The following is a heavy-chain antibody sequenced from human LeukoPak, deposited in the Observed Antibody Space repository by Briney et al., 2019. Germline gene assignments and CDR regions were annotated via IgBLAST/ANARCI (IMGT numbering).Heavy chain of an antibody. V-gene: IGHV3-48*04. Sequence: GVLRLSCAASGFTFSSYSMNWVRQAPGKGLEWVSYISSGSSTIYYADSVKGRFTISRDNAKNSLYLQMNSLRAEDTAVYYCARDGYCSSTSCYIEPDDAFDIWGQGTMVTVSS. CDR1: GFTFSSYS. D-gene: IGHD2-2*02. J-gene: IGHJ3*02. CDR3: ARDGYCSSTSCYIEPDDAFDI. CDR2: ISSGSSTI.